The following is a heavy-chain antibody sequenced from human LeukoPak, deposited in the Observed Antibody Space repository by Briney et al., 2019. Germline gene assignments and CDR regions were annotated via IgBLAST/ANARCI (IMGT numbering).Heavy chain of an antibody. D-gene: IGHD6-13*01. CDR1: GGSISSSSYY. J-gene: IGHJ5*02. V-gene: IGHV4-39*01. Sequence: SETLSLTCTVSGGSISSSSYYWGWIRQSPGKGLEWIGSIYYSGSTYYNPSLKSRVTISVDTSKNQFSLKLSSVTAADTAVYYCARQGGRQQLVANWFDPWGQGTLVTVSS. CDR3: ARQGGRQQLVANWFDP. CDR2: IYYSGST.